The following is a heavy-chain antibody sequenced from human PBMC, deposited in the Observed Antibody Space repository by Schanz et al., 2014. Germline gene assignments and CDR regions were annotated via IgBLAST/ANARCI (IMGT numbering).Heavy chain of an antibody. J-gene: IGHJ6*02. CDR1: GFTFSNFA. Sequence: VQLVESGGGLVQPGESLRLSCAASGFTFSNFAIHWVRQAPGKGLEWVAVISYDGSHKDYADSVKGRFTISRDNSKNTLYLQMNSLRAEDTALYYCAKDSRGSSFDMDVWGQGTTVTVSS. CDR3: AKDSRGSSFDMDV. D-gene: IGHD1-26*01. CDR2: ISYDGSHK. V-gene: IGHV3-30*04.